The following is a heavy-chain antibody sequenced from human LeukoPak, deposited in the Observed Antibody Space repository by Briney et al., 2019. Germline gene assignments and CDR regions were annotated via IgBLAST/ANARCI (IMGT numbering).Heavy chain of an antibody. D-gene: IGHD2-21*02. V-gene: IGHV4-4*07. CDR1: GGSINSYY. Sequence: SETLSLTCTVSGGSINSYYYSWIRQPARKGLELIGRSCRWGCTNYSPSLKGRVAMSIDTSKRQLSLKLKSVTAADTAGYLWARTRCEGDCVSAIRYRGQGTPVSASS. J-gene: IGHJ4*02. CDR2: SCRWGCT. CDR3: ARTRCEGDCVSAIRY.